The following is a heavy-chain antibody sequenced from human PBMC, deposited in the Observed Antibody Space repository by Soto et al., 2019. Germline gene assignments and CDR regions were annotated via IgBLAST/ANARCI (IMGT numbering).Heavy chain of an antibody. J-gene: IGHJ4*02. D-gene: IGHD6-19*01. CDR3: ARFLRGQWLKHFDY. Sequence: SETLSLTCAVYGGSFSGYYWSWIRQPPGKGLEWIGEINHSGSTNYNPSLKSRVTISVDTSKNQFSLKLSSVTAADTAVYYCARFLRGQWLKHFDYWGQGTLVTVSS. CDR2: INHSGST. V-gene: IGHV4-34*01. CDR1: GGSFSGYY.